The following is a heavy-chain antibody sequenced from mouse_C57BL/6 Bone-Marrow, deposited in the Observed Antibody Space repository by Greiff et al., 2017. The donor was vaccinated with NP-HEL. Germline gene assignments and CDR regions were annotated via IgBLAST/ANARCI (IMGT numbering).Heavy chain of an antibody. CDR3: ASGGGYCPSYYAMDY. V-gene: IGHV1-53*01. CDR1: GYTFTSYW. CDR2: INPSSGGT. D-gene: IGHD2-3*01. Sequence: QVQLQQPGTELVKPGASVKLSCKASGYTFTSYWMHWVKQRPGQGLEWIGNINPSSGGTNYNEKFKSKATLTVDKSSSTAYMQLSSLTSEVSAVYYCASGGGYCPSYYAMDYWGQGTTVTVSS. J-gene: IGHJ4*01.